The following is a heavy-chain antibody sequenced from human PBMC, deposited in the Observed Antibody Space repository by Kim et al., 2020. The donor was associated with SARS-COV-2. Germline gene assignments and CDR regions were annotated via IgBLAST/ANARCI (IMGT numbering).Heavy chain of an antibody. D-gene: IGHD5-12*01. CDR3: ARDQVVATIYSYYYGMDV. CDR2: IYYSGST. Sequence: SETLSLTCTVSGGSISSYYWSWIRQPPGKGLEWIGYIYYSGSTNYNPSLKSRVTISVDTSKNQFSLKLSSVTAADTAVYYCARDQVVATIYSYYYGMDVWGQGGTVTVSS. V-gene: IGHV4-59*13. J-gene: IGHJ6*02. CDR1: GGSISSYY.